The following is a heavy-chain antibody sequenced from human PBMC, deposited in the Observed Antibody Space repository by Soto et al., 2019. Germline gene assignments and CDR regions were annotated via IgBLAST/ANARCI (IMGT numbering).Heavy chain of an antibody. V-gene: IGHV3-30*18. Sequence: QVQLVESGGGVVQPGRSLRLSCAASGITFSNYGMHWVRQAPGKGLEWVASISSDGSDKYYADSVKGRFTISRDNSKSALYLQLNSLRAEDTAVFYCANSYYCAMDVWGQGTTVTVSS. CDR1: GITFSNYG. J-gene: IGHJ6*02. CDR3: ANSYYCAMDV. CDR2: ISSDGSDK.